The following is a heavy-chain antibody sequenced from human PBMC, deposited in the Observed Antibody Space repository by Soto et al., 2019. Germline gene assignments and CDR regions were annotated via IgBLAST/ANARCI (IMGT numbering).Heavy chain of an antibody. CDR1: GVIFSGYS. Sequence: GGSLGLSCAASGVIFSGYSMNWVGQAPGKGLEWISYINSGSSSIYYSDSVKGRFTISRDNSKNTLYLQMNSLRAEDTAVYYCARDPHLDMDPLAYFDYWGQGTLVTVSS. J-gene: IGHJ4*02. CDR3: ARDPHLDMDPLAYFDY. V-gene: IGHV3-48*01. CDR2: INSGSSSI.